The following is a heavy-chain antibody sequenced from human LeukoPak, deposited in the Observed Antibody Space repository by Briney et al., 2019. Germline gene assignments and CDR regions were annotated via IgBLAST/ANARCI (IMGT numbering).Heavy chain of an antibody. CDR3: ARDIVLMVYASVGYMDV. Sequence: GGSLRLSCAASGFTFSSYWMSWVRQAPGKGLEWVANIKQDGSEKYYVDSVKGRFTISRDNAKNSLYLQMNSLRAEDTAVYYCARDIVLMVYASVGYMDVWGKGTTVTVSS. V-gene: IGHV3-7*01. CDR2: IKQDGSEK. J-gene: IGHJ6*03. D-gene: IGHD2-8*01. CDR1: GFTFSSYW.